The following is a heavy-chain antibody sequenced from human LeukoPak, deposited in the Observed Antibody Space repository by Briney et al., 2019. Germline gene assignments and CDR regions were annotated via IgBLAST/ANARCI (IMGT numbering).Heavy chain of an antibody. CDR1: GGSISSYY. V-gene: IGHV4-59*01. D-gene: IGHD6-19*01. J-gene: IGHJ6*03. CDR2: FYYSGST. CDR3: ARAGPYSSGWLRSGYYYYYMDV. Sequence: SETLSLTCTVSGGSISSYYWSWIRQPPGKGLEWIGYFYYSGSTNYSPSLKSRVTISVDTSKNQFSLKLSSVTAADTAVYYCARAGPYSSGWLRSGYYYYYMDVWGKGTTVTVSS.